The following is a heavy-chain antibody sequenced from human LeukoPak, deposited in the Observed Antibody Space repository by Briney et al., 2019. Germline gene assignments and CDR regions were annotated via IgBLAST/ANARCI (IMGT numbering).Heavy chain of an antibody. Sequence: SGTLSLTCAVSGGSISSSNWWSWVRQPPGKGLEWIGEIYHSGSTNYNPSLKSRVTISVDTAKNKFYLKLSSVTAADTTVYYCARHETDNWFDSWGQGTLVTVSS. J-gene: IGHJ5*01. V-gene: IGHV4-4*02. D-gene: IGHD2-21*02. CDR3: ARHETDNWFDS. CDR2: IYHSGST. CDR1: GGSISSSNW.